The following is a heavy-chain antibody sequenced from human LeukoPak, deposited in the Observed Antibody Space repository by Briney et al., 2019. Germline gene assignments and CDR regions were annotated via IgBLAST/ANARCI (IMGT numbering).Heavy chain of an antibody. V-gene: IGHV3-30*04. J-gene: IGHJ4*02. CDR2: ISYDGSNK. D-gene: IGHD6-19*01. CDR3: AKGGIAVAGMMALDY. Sequence: GGSLRLSCAASGFTFSSYAMHWVRQAPGKGLEWVAVISYDGSNKYYADSVKGRFTISRDNSKNTLYLQMNSLRAEDTAVYYCAKGGIAVAGMMALDYWGQGTLVTVSS. CDR1: GFTFSSYA.